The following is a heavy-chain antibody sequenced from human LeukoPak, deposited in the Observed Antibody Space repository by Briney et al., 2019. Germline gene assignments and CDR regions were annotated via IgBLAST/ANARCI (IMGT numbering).Heavy chain of an antibody. D-gene: IGHD2-15*01. Sequence: ASVRVSCKASGYTFTGYYMHWVRQAPGQGPEWMGWINPNSGGTNYAQKFQGRVTMTRDTSISTAYMELSRLRSDDTAMYYCAKVAGYCSGGSCYYDYWGQGSLVTVSS. V-gene: IGHV1-2*02. J-gene: IGHJ4*02. CDR3: AKVAGYCSGGSCYYDY. CDR1: GYTFTGYY. CDR2: INPNSGGT.